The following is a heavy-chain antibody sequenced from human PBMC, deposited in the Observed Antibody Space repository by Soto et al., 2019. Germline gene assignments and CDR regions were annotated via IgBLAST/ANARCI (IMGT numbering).Heavy chain of an antibody. V-gene: IGHV4-59*01. Sequence: QVQLQESGPGLVKPSETLSLTCTVSGGSISSYYWSWIRQPPGKGLEWIGYIYYSGSTNYNPSLKSRVTISVDTSKNQFSLKLSSVTAAETAVYYCARRFGIAAGDYWGQGTLVTVSS. D-gene: IGHD6-25*01. CDR2: IYYSGST. CDR3: ARRFGIAAGDY. CDR1: GGSISSYY. J-gene: IGHJ4*02.